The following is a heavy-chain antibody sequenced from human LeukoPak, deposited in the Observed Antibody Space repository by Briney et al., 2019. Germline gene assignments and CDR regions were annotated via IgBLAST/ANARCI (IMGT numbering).Heavy chain of an antibody. J-gene: IGHJ4*02. CDR2: IKEDGGET. D-gene: IGHD2-15*01. CDR1: GFTFSTFW. Sequence: GGSLRLSCAASGFTFSTFWMTWVRQAPGKGLEWLANIKEDGGETYYVDSVKGRFTISRDNAKSSLYLQMNTLRFEETAVYYCARDGHRSGESSYDYWGEGTLVTVSS. V-gene: IGHV3-7*05. CDR3: ARDGHRSGESSYDY.